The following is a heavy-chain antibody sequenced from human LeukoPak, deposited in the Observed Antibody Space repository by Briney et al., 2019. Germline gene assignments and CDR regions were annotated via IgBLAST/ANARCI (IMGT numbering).Heavy chain of an antibody. D-gene: IGHD3-22*01. Sequence: GGSLRLSCAASGFTFDDYAMHWVRQAPGKGLEWVSGISWNSGSLGYADSVKGRFTISRDNAKNSLYLQMNSLRAEDTALYYCAKVAYYYDSSGPFDYWGQGTLVTVSS. CDR1: GFTFDDYA. CDR3: AKVAYYYDSSGPFDY. V-gene: IGHV3-9*01. J-gene: IGHJ4*02. CDR2: ISWNSGSL.